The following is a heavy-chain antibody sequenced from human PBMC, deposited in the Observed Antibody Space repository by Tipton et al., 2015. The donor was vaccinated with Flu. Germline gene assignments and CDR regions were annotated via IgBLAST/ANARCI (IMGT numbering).Heavy chain of an antibody. CDR3: ARDMPQGVVVIPPAKRFDH. D-gene: IGHD2-2*01. Sequence: QLVQSGGEVKPPGASVKVSCKTSGYTFNTYGISWVRQAPGQGLEWMGWISPYTDNSNYAQKFRGRVTLTTDTSTTTAYLEMRNLRLDDTAVYLCARDMPQGVVVIPPAKRFDHWGQGTLVSVSS. CDR2: ISPYTDNS. J-gene: IGHJ4*02. V-gene: IGHV1-18*01. CDR1: GYTFNTYG.